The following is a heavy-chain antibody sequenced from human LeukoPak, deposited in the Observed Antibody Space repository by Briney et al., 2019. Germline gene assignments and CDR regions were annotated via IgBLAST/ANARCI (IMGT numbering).Heavy chain of an antibody. J-gene: IGHJ5*02. D-gene: IGHD6-6*01. V-gene: IGHV4-39*01. CDR3: ARRRSIAARPGADP. CDR1: GGSISSSSYY. Sequence: SETLSLTCTVSGGSISSSSYYWGWIRQPPGKGLEWIGSIYYSGSTYYNPSLKSRVTISVDTSKNQFSLKLSSVAAADTAVYYCARRRSIAARPGADPWGQGTLVTVSS. CDR2: IYYSGST.